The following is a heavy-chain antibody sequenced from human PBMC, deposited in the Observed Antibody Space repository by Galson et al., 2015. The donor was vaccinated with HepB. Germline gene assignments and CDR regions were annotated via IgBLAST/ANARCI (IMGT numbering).Heavy chain of an antibody. CDR1: GYTFTTYD. CDR2: MNPNSGTT. V-gene: IGHV1-8*01. Sequence: SCKASGYTFTTYDINWVRQATGQGLEWMGWMNPNSGTTGYAQKFQGRLTMTRSTSISTAYMELSSLRSEDTAVYYCARGRPCSSTSCFPFDAFHIWGQGTVVTVSS. D-gene: IGHD2-2*01. CDR3: ARGRPCSSTSCFPFDAFHI. J-gene: IGHJ3*02.